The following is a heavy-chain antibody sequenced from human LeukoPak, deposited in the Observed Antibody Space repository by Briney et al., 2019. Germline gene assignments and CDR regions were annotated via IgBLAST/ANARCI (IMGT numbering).Heavy chain of an antibody. Sequence: SETLSLTCTVSNVSISSGSHYWNWIRQPAGRGLEWIGRIYAGGRSNYNPSLRSRVTISVDTSKNQFSLRLSSVTATDTGVYYCASGLGGTSTPSDAFDIWGQGTMVTVSS. V-gene: IGHV4-61*02. CDR1: NVSISSGSHY. CDR2: IYAGGRS. D-gene: IGHD4-23*01. CDR3: ASGLGGTSTPSDAFDI. J-gene: IGHJ3*02.